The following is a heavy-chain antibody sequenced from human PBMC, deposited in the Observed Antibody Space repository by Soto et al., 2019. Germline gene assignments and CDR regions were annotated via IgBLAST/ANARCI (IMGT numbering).Heavy chain of an antibody. CDR3: AKDSNFRSWYVEGPWFDP. CDR1: GFTFSSYA. D-gene: IGHD6-13*01. Sequence: PGGSLRLSCAASGFTFSSYAMSWVRQAPGKGLEWVSAISGSGGSTYYADSVKGRFTISRDNSKNTLYLQMNSLRAEDTAVYYCAKDSNFRSWYVEGPWFDPWGQGTLVTVSS. J-gene: IGHJ5*02. V-gene: IGHV3-23*01. CDR2: ISGSGGST.